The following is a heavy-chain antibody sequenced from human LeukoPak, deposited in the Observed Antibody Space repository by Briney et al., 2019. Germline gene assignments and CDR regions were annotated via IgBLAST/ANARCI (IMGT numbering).Heavy chain of an antibody. Sequence: PSETLSLTCTVSGGSISSSSYYWGWIRKPPGKGLEWIGSIYYSGSTYYNPSLKSRVTISVDTSKNQFSLKLSSVTAADTAVYYCARRGYSEFDYWGQGTLVTVSS. J-gene: IGHJ4*02. V-gene: IGHV4-39*01. CDR3: ARRGYSEFDY. CDR1: GGSISSSSYY. D-gene: IGHD6-25*01. CDR2: IYYSGST.